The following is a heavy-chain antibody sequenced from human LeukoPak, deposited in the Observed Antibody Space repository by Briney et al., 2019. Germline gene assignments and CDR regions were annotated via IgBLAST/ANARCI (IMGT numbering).Heavy chain of an antibody. Sequence: PSETLSLTCTVSGGSISSSSYYWGWIRQPPGKGLEWIGSIYYSGSTYYNPSLKSRVTISVDTSKNQFSLKLSSETAADTAVYYCARADVDTVMSHYTEYFQHWGQGTLVTVSS. CDR1: GGSISSSSYY. CDR2: IYYSGST. V-gene: IGHV4-39*07. CDR3: ARADVDTVMSHYTEYFQH. D-gene: IGHD5-18*01. J-gene: IGHJ1*01.